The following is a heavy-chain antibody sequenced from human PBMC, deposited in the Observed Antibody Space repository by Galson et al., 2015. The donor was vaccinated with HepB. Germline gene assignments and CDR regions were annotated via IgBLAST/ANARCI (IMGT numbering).Heavy chain of an antibody. Sequence: SLRLSCAASGFTFSSYGMHWVRQAPGKGLEWVAVIWYDGSNKYYADSVKGRFTISRDNSKNTLYLQMNSLRAEDTAVYYCARDPVVRAHSGSFDYWGQGTLVTVSS. D-gene: IGHD2-8*01. V-gene: IGHV3-33*08. CDR2: IWYDGSNK. CDR1: GFTFSSYG. J-gene: IGHJ4*02. CDR3: ARDPVVRAHSGSFDY.